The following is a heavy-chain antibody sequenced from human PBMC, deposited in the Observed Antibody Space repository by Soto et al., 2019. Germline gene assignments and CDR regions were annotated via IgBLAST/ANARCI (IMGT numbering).Heavy chain of an antibody. V-gene: IGHV1-69*01. Sequence: QVQLVQSGAEVKKPGSSVKVSCKASGGTFSSYAISWVRQAPGQGLEWMGGIIPIFGTANYAQKFQGRVTSTADESKSTAFEELSSLRSEDTAVYYCADSTAAAGRSMGLWFDPWGQGTLVTVSS. CDR1: GGTFSSYA. CDR2: IIPIFGTA. CDR3: ADSTAAAGRSMGLWFDP. D-gene: IGHD6-13*01. J-gene: IGHJ5*02.